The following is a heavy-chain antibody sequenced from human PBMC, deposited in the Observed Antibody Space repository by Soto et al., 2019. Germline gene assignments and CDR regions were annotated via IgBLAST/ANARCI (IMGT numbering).Heavy chain of an antibody. CDR3: ARGRYGHY. V-gene: IGHV1-18*01. CDR1: GYDFTTYG. J-gene: IGHJ4*02. CDR2: ISAHNGNT. D-gene: IGHD1-1*01. Sequence: QVHLVQSGAEVKKPGASVKVSCKGSGYDFTTYGITWVRQAPGQGLEWMAWISAHNGNTDYAQKLQGRLTVTRDTSTSTAYMELRSLRSDDTAVYYCARGRYGHYWGQGALVTVSS.